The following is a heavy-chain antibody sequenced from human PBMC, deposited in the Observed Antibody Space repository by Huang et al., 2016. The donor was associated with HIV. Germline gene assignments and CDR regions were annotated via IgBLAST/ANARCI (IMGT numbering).Heavy chain of an antibody. V-gene: IGHV4-39*01. CDR2: IYYSGNT. J-gene: IGHJ4*02. D-gene: IGHD1-26*01. Sequence: QLQLQESGPGLVKPSETLSLTCTVSGGSISSRSYYWGWIRQPPGKGLGWIGRIYYSGNTYHNPSLKSRVTISVDTSKIQFSLKLSSVTAADTAVYYCARLLYRYYFDYWGQGTLVTVSS. CDR3: ARLLYRYYFDY. CDR1: GGSISSRSYY.